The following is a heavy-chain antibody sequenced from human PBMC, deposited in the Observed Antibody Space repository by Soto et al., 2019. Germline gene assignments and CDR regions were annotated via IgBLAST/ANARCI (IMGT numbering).Heavy chain of an antibody. CDR2: IGTSTSTT. D-gene: IGHD6-19*01. CDR1: GFTFSSYS. V-gene: IGHV3-48*01. Sequence: EVQLVESGGGLVQPGGSLRLSRAASGFTFSSYSIHWVRQAPEKGLEWVSYIGTSTSTTYYADSVKGRFTISRDNAKNSLFLQMNSLRAEDTAVYYCARALQTYTSGPLGFWGQGTRVTVSS. J-gene: IGHJ4*02. CDR3: ARALQTYTSGPLGF.